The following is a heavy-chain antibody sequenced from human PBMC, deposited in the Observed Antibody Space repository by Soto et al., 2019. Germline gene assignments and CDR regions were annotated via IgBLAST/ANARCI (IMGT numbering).Heavy chain of an antibody. J-gene: IGHJ6*02. CDR3: AREGGTSFFHYYYYGMDV. V-gene: IGHV3-21*01. CDR1: GFTFSSYS. CDR2: ISSSSSYI. D-gene: IGHD2-2*01. Sequence: EVQLVESGGGLVKPGGSLRLSCAASGFTFSSYSMNWVRQAPGKGLEWVSSISSSSSYIYYADSVKGRFTISRDNAKNSLYLQMNSLRAEDTAVYYCAREGGTSFFHYYYYGMDVWGQGTTVTVSS.